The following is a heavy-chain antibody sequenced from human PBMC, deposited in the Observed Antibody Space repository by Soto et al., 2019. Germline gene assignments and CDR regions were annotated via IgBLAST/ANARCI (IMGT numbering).Heavy chain of an antibody. J-gene: IGHJ4*02. CDR3: ARGGAYIVATIGGDY. V-gene: IGHV4-38-2*01. D-gene: IGHD5-12*01. CDR2: IYHSGST. CDR1: GYSISSGYY. Sequence: SETLSLTCGVSGYSISSGYYWGWIRQPPGKGLEWIGSIYHSGSTYYNPSLKSRVTISVDTSKNQFSLKLSSVTAADTAVYYCARGGAYIVATIGGDYWGQGTLVTVSS.